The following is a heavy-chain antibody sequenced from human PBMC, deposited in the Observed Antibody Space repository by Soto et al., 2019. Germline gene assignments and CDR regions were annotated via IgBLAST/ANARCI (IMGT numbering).Heavy chain of an antibody. CDR2: IYYSGST. V-gene: IGHV4-59*01. CDR1: GGSISSYY. Sequence: SSETLSLTCTVSGGSISSYYWSWIRQPPGKGLEWIGYIYYSGSTNYNPSLKSRVTISVDTSKNQFSLKLSSVTAADTAVYYCARGYSSGWYLWFDPWGQGTLVTVSS. D-gene: IGHD6-19*01. CDR3: ARGYSSGWYLWFDP. J-gene: IGHJ5*02.